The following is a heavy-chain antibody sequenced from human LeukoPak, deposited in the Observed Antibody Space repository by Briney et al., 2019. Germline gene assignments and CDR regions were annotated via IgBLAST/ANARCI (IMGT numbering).Heavy chain of an antibody. D-gene: IGHD6-19*01. CDR2: IYYSGST. V-gene: IGHV4-59*01. Sequence: SETLSLTCTVSGGSISTYYWTWIRQPPGKGLEWIGHIYYSGSTNYNPSLKSRVTISVDTSKNQFSLKLSSVTAADTAVYYCARDLASPYSSGWLSFDYWGQGTLVTVSS. CDR1: GGSISTYY. CDR3: ARDLASPYSSGWLSFDY. J-gene: IGHJ4*02.